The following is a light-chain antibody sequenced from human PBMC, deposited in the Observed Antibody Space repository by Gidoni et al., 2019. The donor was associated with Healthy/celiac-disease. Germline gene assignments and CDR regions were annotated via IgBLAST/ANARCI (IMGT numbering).Light chain of an antibody. J-gene: IGKJ2*01. CDR1: QSLLHSNGYNY. Sequence: IVMPQSPLSLLVTPGEPASISCRSSQSLLHSNGYNYLDWYLQKPGQSPQLLIYLGSNRASGVPDRFSGSGSGTDFTLKISRVEAEDVGVYYCMQALQTPRTFGQGTKLEIK. V-gene: IGKV2-28*01. CDR2: LGS. CDR3: MQALQTPRT.